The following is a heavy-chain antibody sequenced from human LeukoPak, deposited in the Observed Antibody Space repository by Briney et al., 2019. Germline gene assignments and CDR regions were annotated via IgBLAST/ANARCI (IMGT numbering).Heavy chain of an antibody. Sequence: PSETLSLTCAVYGGSLSGYYWSWIRQPPGKGLEGIGEINHSGSTNYNPSLKSRVTISVDTSKNQFSLKLSSVTAADTAVYYCARVKAFRWSSQLPFDYWGQGTLVTVSS. D-gene: IGHD2-2*01. CDR2: INHSGST. J-gene: IGHJ4*02. CDR3: ARVKAFRWSSQLPFDY. CDR1: GGSLSGYY. V-gene: IGHV4-34*01.